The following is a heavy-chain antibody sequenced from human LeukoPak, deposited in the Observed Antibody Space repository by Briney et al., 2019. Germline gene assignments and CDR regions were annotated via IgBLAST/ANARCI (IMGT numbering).Heavy chain of an antibody. CDR1: GFTFSSYS. J-gene: IGHJ6*03. D-gene: IGHD2-2*01. CDR3: ARVGPSGYCSSTSCYYMDV. CDR2: ISSSSSYI. V-gene: IGHV3-21*01. Sequence: GGSLRLSCAASGFTFSSYSMNRVRQAPGKGLEWVSSISSSSSYIYYADSVKGRLTISRDNAKNSLYLQMNSLRAEDTAVYYCARVGPSGYCSSTSCYYMDVWGKGTTVTVSS.